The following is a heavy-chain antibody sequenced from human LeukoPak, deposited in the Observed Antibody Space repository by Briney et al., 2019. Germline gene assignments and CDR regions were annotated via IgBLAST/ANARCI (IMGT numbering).Heavy chain of an antibody. J-gene: IGHJ4*02. D-gene: IGHD4-17*01. CDR1: GFTFDDYG. V-gene: IGHV3-20*04. CDR3: ARDLSARVTSFDY. CDR2: INRKDGGT. Sequence: PGGSLRLSCAASGFTFDDYGMSWVRQAPGKGLEWVSGINRKDGGTGYADAVKGRFTISRDNAKNSLYLQMNSLRAEDTALYYCARDLSARVTSFDYWGQGTLVTVSS.